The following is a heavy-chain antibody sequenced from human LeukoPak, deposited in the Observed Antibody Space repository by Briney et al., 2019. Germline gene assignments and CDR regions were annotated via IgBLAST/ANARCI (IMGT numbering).Heavy chain of an antibody. D-gene: IGHD2-8*02. CDR2: IYYSGST. CDR1: GGSISSSSYY. J-gene: IGHJ1*01. V-gene: IGHV4-39*07. Sequence: SETLSLTCTVSGGSISSSSYYWGWIRQPPGKGLEWIGSIYYSGSTYYNPSLKSRVTISVDTSKNQFSLKLSSVTAADTAVYYCARTYWDFQHWGQGTLVTVSS. CDR3: ARTYWDFQH.